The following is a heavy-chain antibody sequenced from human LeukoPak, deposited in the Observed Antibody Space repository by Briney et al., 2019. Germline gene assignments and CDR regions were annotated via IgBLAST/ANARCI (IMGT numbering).Heavy chain of an antibody. CDR3: ARDLSYYGLEIYYFDY. J-gene: IGHJ4*02. CDR1: GFTFSSYE. D-gene: IGHD3-10*01. CDR2: ISSSGSTI. Sequence: TGGSLRLSCAASGFTFSSYEMNWVRQAPGKGLEWVAYISSSGSTIYYADSVKGRFTISRDNAKNSLYLQMNSLRAEDTAVYYCARDLSYYGLEIYYFDYWGQGTLVTVSS. V-gene: IGHV3-48*03.